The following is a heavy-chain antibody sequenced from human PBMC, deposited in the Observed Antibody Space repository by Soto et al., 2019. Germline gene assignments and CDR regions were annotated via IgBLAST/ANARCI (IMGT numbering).Heavy chain of an antibody. CDR1: GFPFSSYG. CDR2: IWYDGSNK. V-gene: IGHV3-33*01. J-gene: IGHJ4*02. CDR3: ARDAIAVAGIVDY. D-gene: IGHD6-19*01. Sequence: GGSLRLSCAASGFPFSSYGMHWVRQAPGKGLEWVAVIWYDGSNKYYADSVKGRFTISRDNSKNTLYLQMNSLRAEETAVYYCARDAIAVAGIVDYWGQGTLVTVSS.